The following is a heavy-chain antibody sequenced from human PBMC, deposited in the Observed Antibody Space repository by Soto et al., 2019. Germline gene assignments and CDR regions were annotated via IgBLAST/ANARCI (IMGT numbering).Heavy chain of an antibody. Sequence: QVQLVQSGAEVKTPGASVRVSCKASGYTFTGYYIHWVREAPGQGLEWMGWINPQTGGTSYGQKFQGRVTLSRDTSVNTAYLELSRLRFDEAAMYFCARERYQVISDGMDVWGQWTTVTVSS. CDR2: INPQTGGT. CDR1: GYTFTGYY. V-gene: IGHV1-2*02. J-gene: IGHJ6*02. D-gene: IGHD2-15*01. CDR3: ARERYQVISDGMDV.